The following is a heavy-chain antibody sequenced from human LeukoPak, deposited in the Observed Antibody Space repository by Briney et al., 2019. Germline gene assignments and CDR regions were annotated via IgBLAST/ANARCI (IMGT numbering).Heavy chain of an antibody. V-gene: IGHV1-3*01. D-gene: IGHD2-2*01. CDR2: INAGNGNT. Sequence: ASVKVSCKASGYTFTGYAMHWVRQAPGQRLEWMGWINAGNGNTKYSQKFQGRVTITRDTSASTAYMELSSLRSEDTAVYYCARFGMFRGVVVPAAFDYWGQGTLVTVSS. CDR1: GYTFTGYA. CDR3: ARFGMFRGVVVPAAFDY. J-gene: IGHJ4*02.